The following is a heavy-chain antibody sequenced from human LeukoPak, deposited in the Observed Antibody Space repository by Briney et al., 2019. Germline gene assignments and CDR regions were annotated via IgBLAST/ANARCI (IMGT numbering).Heavy chain of an antibody. Sequence: GGSLRLSCAASGFTFSSYGMHWVRQAPGKGLEWVAFIRYDGSNKYYADSVKGRFTISRDSSKNTLYLQMNSLRAEDTAVYYCAKAFGITGTDYMDVWGKGTTVTVSS. CDR2: IRYDGSNK. CDR1: GFTFSSYG. D-gene: IGHD1-20*01. CDR3: AKAFGITGTDYMDV. J-gene: IGHJ6*03. V-gene: IGHV3-30*02.